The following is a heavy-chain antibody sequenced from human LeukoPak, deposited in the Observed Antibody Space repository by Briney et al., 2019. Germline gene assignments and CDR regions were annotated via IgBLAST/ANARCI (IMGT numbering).Heavy chain of an antibody. CDR2: INWNGGST. CDR1: GFNFDDFG. D-gene: IGHD3-10*01. CDR3: ARARGVTYYMDV. Sequence: GGSLRLSCAASGFNFDDFGMSWVRQAPGKGLEWVSGINWNGGSTGYADSVKGRFTISRDNAKNSLYLQMNSLRAEATALYHCARARGVTYYMDVWGKGTTVTISS. V-gene: IGHV3-20*01. J-gene: IGHJ6*03.